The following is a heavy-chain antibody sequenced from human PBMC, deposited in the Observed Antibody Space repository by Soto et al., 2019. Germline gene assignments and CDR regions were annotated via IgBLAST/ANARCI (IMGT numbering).Heavy chain of an antibody. CDR1: GFTFSSYA. D-gene: IGHD3-22*01. J-gene: IGHJ5*02. CDR2: ISYDGSNK. CDR3: ARTDSSGYHNNRLAP. V-gene: IGHV3-30-3*01. Sequence: HPGGSLRLSCAASGFTFSSYAMHWVRQAPGKGLEWVAVISYDGSNKYYADSVKGRFTISRDNSKNTLYLQMNSLRAEDTAVYYCARTDSSGYHNNRLAPWGQGTLVTVSS.